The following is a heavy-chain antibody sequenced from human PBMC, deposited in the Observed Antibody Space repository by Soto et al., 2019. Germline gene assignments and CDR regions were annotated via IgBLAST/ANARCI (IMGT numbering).Heavy chain of an antibody. CDR2: IYYSGST. CDR3: ARDRSYYGSGSYRNYGMDV. Sequence: PSETLSLTCTVSGGSISSYYWSWIRQPPGKGLEWIGYIYYSGSTNYNPSLKSRVTISVDTSKNQFSLKLSSVTAADTAVYYCARDRSYYGSGSYRNYGMDVWGRGTTVTVSS. CDR1: GGSISSYY. V-gene: IGHV4-59*01. J-gene: IGHJ6*02. D-gene: IGHD3-10*01.